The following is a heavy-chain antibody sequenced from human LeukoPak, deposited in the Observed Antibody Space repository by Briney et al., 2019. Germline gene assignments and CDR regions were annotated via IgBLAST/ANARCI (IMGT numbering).Heavy chain of an antibody. V-gene: IGHV4-59*01. Sequence: SETLSLTCTVSGGSISSYYWSWIRQPPGKGLEWIGYIYYSGSTNYNPSLKSRVTISVDTSKNQFSLKLSSVTAADTAVYYCASRITDQPWGYFDYWGQGTLVTVSS. D-gene: IGHD3-16*01. J-gene: IGHJ4*02. CDR3: ASRITDQPWGYFDY. CDR1: GGSISSYY. CDR2: IYYSGST.